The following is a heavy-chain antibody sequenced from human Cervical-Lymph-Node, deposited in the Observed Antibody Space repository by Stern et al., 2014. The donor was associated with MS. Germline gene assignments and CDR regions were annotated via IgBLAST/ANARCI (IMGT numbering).Heavy chain of an antibody. Sequence: QVQLVESGPGLVKPSETLSLTCTVSGGSVGSSSFHWGWIRQSPGKGLEWIGTLHYNGNAFYNPSLKSRVTISIDTPRKQLSLILTSVTAADTALYYCARNDAWFRNFDFWGQGTLLTVAS. V-gene: IGHV4-39*01. CDR3: ARNDAWFRNFDF. D-gene: IGHD3-10*01. CDR2: LHYNGNA. J-gene: IGHJ4*02. CDR1: GGSVGSSSFH.